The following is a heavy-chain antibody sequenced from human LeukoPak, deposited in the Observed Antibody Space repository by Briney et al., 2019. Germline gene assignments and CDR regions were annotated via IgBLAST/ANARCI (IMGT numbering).Heavy chain of an antibody. CDR2: FKSKTDGGTT. Sequence: GGSLRLSCAASGFTFSNAWMSWVRQAPGKGLEWVGRFKSKTDGGTTDYAAPVKGRFTISRDDSKNTLYLQMNSLKTEDTAVYYCTTQLNYFDYWGQGTLVTVSS. CDR3: TTQLNYFDY. D-gene: IGHD6-6*01. J-gene: IGHJ4*02. CDR1: GFTFSNAW. V-gene: IGHV3-15*01.